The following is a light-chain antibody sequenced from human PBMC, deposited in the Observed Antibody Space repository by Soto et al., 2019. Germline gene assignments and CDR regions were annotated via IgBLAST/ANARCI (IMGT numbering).Light chain of an antibody. Sequence: EIQMPQSPSSLCASVGDRVAITCQASQDISNYLNWYQQKPGKAPKLLIYDASDLETGVPSRFSGSGFGTDFSFTISSLQPEDIATYYCQQFDDQLTFGGGTKV. CDR2: DAS. CDR1: QDISNY. V-gene: IGKV1-33*01. J-gene: IGKJ4*01. CDR3: QQFDDQLT.